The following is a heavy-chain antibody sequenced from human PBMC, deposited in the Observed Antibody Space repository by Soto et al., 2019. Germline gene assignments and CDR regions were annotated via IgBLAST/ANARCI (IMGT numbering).Heavy chain of an antibody. V-gene: IGHV3-30*18. Sequence: GGSLRLSCAASGFTFSSYGMHWVRQGPGKGLEWVAVISYDGSNKYYADSVKGRFTISRDNSKNTLYLQMNSLRAEDTAVYYCAKVEAGYSSSSGPGDYWGQGTLVTVSS. CDR1: GFTFSSYG. CDR3: AKVEAGYSSSSGPGDY. D-gene: IGHD6-6*01. CDR2: ISYDGSNK. J-gene: IGHJ4*02.